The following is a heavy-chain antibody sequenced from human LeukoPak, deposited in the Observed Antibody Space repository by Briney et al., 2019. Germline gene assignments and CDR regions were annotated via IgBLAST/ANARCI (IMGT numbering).Heavy chain of an antibody. V-gene: IGHV3-53*01. CDR1: GFTVSGNY. J-gene: IGHJ4*02. CDR2: IYSGGTT. Sequence: GASLRLSCAVSGFTVSGNYMSWVRQAPGKGLEWVSLIYSGGTTYYADSVKGRFTISRDNSKNTLYLQMNSLRAEDTAVYYCARRAGGYSHPYDYWGQGILVTVSS. CDR3: ARRAGGYSHPYDY. D-gene: IGHD4-23*01.